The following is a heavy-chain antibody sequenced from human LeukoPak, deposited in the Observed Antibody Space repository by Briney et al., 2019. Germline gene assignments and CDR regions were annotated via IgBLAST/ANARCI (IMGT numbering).Heavy chain of an antibody. V-gene: IGHV1-8*03. CDR1: GYTFTSYD. CDR2: MNPNSGNT. D-gene: IGHD3-10*01. J-gene: IGHJ4*02. CDR3: ARRRGSHYFDY. Sequence: ASVKVSCKASGYTFTSYDINWVRQATGQGREWMGWMNPNSGNTGYAQKFQGRVTITRNTSISTAYMELSSLRSEDTAVYYCARRRGSHYFDYWGQGTLVTVSS.